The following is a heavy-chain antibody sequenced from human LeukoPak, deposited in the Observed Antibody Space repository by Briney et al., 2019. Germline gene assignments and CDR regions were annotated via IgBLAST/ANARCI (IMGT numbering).Heavy chain of an antibody. V-gene: IGHV4-39*07. Sequence: SETLSLTCTVSGGSISSSSYYWGWIRQPPGKGLEWIGSIYYSGSTYYNPSLKSRVTISVDTSKNQFSLKLSSVTAADTAVYYCARALLTIFGVVIQSYFDYWGQGTLVTVSS. CDR1: GGSISSSSYY. CDR2: IYYSGST. J-gene: IGHJ4*02. D-gene: IGHD3-3*01. CDR3: ARALLTIFGVVIQSYFDY.